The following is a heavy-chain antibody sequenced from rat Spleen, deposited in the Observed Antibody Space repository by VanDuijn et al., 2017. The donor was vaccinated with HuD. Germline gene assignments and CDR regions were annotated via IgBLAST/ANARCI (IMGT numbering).Heavy chain of an antibody. V-gene: IGHV2-1*01. CDR2: IWGDGST. Sequence: QVQLKESGPGLVQPSQTLSLTCTVSGFSLISNTIHWVRQPPGKGLEWMGGIWGDGSTNYNSALKSRLSISRDTSKSQVFLKMNNLQTEDTAIYFCTSPFRWFAYWGQGTLVTVSS. CDR1: GFSLISNT. J-gene: IGHJ3*01. CDR3: TSPFRWFAY.